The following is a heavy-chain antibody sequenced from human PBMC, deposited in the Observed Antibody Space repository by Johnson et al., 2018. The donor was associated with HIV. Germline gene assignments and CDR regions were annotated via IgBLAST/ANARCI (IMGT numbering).Heavy chain of an antibody. CDR2: IGTAGDT. Sequence: VQLVESGGGLVQPGGSLRLSCAASGFTFSSYDMHWVRQATGQGLEWVSAIGTAGDTYYPGPVKGRFNISRENAKNSLYLQMNSLRAGETAVYYCAREYGMGGGNSFVSDAFDIWGQGTMVTVSS. CDR1: GFTFSSYD. CDR3: AREYGMGGGNSFVSDAFDI. D-gene: IGHD4-23*01. V-gene: IGHV3-13*01. J-gene: IGHJ3*02.